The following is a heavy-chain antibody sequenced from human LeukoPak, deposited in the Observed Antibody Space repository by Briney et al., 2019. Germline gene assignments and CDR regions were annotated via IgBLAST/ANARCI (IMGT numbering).Heavy chain of an antibody. CDR3: AREFRRKPAAISSKYNWFDP. D-gene: IGHD2-2*01. J-gene: IGHJ5*02. CDR2: IYHSGST. CDR1: GYSISSGYY. Sequence: SETLSLTCVVSGYSISSGYYWCWIRPPPGKGLEWIGIIYHSGSTYYNPSLKSRVTISVDTSKNQFSLKLSSVTAADTAVYYCAREFRRKPAAISSKYNWFDPWGQGTLVTVSS. V-gene: IGHV4-38-2*02.